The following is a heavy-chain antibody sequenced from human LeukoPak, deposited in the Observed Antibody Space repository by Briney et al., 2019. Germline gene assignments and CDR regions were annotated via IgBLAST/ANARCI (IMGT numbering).Heavy chain of an antibody. CDR2: IYYSGST. CDR1: GGSISSYY. V-gene: IGHV4-59*01. J-gene: IGHJ5*02. D-gene: IGHD2-15*01. Sequence: SETLSLTCTVSGGSISSYYWSWIRQLPGKGLEWIGYIYYSGSTNYNPSLKSRVTISVDTSKNQFSLKLSSVTAADTAVYYCARVLLQGPRDWFDPWGQGTLVTVSS. CDR3: ARVLLQGPRDWFDP.